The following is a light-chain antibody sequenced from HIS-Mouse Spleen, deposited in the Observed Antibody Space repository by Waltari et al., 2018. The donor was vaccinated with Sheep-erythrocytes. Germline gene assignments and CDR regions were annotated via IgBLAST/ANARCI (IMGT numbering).Light chain of an antibody. Sequence: QSALTPPRSVSGSPGQSGTIPCTGTTSDVGGYNYVSWYQQHPGKAPKLMIYDVSKRPSAVPDRFSGSKSGNTASLTISGLQAEDEADYYCCSYAGSYTFVVFGGGTKLTVL. J-gene: IGLJ2*01. CDR3: CSYAGSYTFVV. CDR2: DVS. CDR1: TSDVGGYNY. V-gene: IGLV2-11*01.